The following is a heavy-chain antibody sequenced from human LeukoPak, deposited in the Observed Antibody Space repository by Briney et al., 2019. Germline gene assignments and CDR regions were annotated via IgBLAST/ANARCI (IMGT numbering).Heavy chain of an antibody. CDR2: IDNSGST. J-gene: IGHJ6*02. Sequence: PSQTLSLTCTVSGGSISSSYWSWVRQPPGKGLEWIGYIDNSGSTNYNPSLKSRVTISLDTPKSQFSLKLSSVTAADPAVYYCARAPLYSGGSGWSIYYFYAMDVWGQGTTVTVSS. D-gene: IGHD6-19*01. CDR3: ARAPLYSGGSGWSIYYFYAMDV. V-gene: IGHV4-59*01. CDR1: GGSISSSY.